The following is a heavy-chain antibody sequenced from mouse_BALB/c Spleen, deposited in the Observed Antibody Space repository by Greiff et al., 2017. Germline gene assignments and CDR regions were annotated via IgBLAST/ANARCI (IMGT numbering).Heavy chain of an antibody. CDR1: GFTFSSYA. Sequence: EVHLVESGGGLVKPGGSLKLSCAASGFTFSSYAMSWVRQTPEKRLEWVASISSGGSTYYPDSVKGRFTISRDNARNILYLQMSSLRSEDTAMYYCARVRRCDYWGQGTTLTVSS. CDR3: ARVRRCDY. J-gene: IGHJ2*01. V-gene: IGHV5-6-5*01. CDR2: ISSGGST.